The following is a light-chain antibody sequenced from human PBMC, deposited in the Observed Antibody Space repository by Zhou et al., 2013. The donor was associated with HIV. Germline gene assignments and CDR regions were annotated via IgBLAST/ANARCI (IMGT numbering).Light chain of an antibody. Sequence: DIQMTQSPSTLSASVGDRVTITCRASQSISSWLAWYQQKPGKAPKLLIYKASSLESGVPSRFSGSGSGTEFTLTISSLQPEDFASYYCQQAHSFPYTFGQGTKVETK. CDR2: KAS. J-gene: IGKJ2*01. V-gene: IGKV1-5*03. CDR1: QSISSW. CDR3: QQAHSFPYT.